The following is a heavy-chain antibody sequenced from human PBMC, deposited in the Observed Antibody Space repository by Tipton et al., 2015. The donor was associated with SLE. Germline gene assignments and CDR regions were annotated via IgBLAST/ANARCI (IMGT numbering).Heavy chain of an antibody. J-gene: IGHJ3*02. CDR2: IYTSGNT. Sequence: TLSLTCTVSGGSIWSSYHYWGWIRQPPGKGLEWIGHIYTSGNTNYNPSLESRVTISIDTSKGQFSLRLTSLTAADTAVYYCARVVYSFSDAFDIWGQGTLVTVSS. V-gene: IGHV4-61*05. CDR1: GGSIWSSYHY. D-gene: IGHD6-13*01. CDR3: ARVVYSFSDAFDI.